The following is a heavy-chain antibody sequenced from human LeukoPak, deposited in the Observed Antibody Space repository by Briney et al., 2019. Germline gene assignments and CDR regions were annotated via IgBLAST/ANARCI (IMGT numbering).Heavy chain of an antibody. CDR3: ARGGNYWPQWWFDP. J-gene: IGHJ5*02. Sequence: GSLRLSCAASGFTFTTYGFNWIRQPPGKGLEWIGYIYYTGSTSYNPSLKSRVTMSLDASKNQFSLELNSVTPADTAVYYCARGGNYWPQWWFDPWGRGTLVSVSS. CDR1: GFTFTTYG. D-gene: IGHD1-26*01. CDR2: IYYTGST. V-gene: IGHV4-59*01.